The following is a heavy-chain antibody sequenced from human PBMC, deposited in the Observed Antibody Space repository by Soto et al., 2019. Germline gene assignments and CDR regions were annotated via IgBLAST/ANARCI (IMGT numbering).Heavy chain of an antibody. V-gene: IGHV3-11*06. Sequence: GGSLRLSCAASGFTFSDAWMSWVRQAPGKGLEWVSYISSSSSYTNYADSVKGRFTISRDNAKNSLYLQMNSLRAEDTAVYYCARESYYYDSSGTGDYYYGMDVWGQGTTVTVSS. J-gene: IGHJ6*02. CDR2: ISSSSSYT. CDR3: ARESYYYDSSGTGDYYYGMDV. CDR1: GFTFSDAW. D-gene: IGHD3-22*01.